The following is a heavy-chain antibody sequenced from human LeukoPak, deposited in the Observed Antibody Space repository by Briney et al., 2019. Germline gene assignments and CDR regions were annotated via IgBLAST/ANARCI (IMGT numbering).Heavy chain of an antibody. CDR3: ARDERLIHRADFILEN. CDR2: ISGDGDDT. J-gene: IGHJ4*02. D-gene: IGHD3-3*01. V-gene: IGHV3-43*02. Sequence: PGGSLRLSCATSGFTFEDYAMHWVRQVPGKGLEWVSLISGDGDDTYYVDSVKGRFTISRDNSKNSLYLQMNSLRTEDTALYYCARDERLIHRADFILENWGQGTLVTVSS. CDR1: GFTFEDYA.